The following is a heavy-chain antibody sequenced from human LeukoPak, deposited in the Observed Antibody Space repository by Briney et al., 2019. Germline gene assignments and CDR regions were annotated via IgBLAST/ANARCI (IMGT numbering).Heavy chain of an antibody. Sequence: PSETLSLTCTVSGGSISSSNSYWGWVRQPPGKGLEWIGSLYYSASTYYNPSLKTRVTIFVDTSKNEFSLKVNSVSAADTALYYCARHIGYSNSAFDPWGQGTLVTVSS. V-gene: IGHV4-39*01. CDR2: LYYSAST. CDR3: ARHIGYSNSAFDP. CDR1: GGSISSSNSY. D-gene: IGHD6-13*01. J-gene: IGHJ5*02.